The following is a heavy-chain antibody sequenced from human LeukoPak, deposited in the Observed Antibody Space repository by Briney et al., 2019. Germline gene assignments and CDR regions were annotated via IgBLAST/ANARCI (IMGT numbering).Heavy chain of an antibody. CDR1: GYTFTSYG. J-gene: IGHJ4*02. Sequence: EASVKVSCKASGYTFTSYGISWVRQAPGQGLEWMGWISAYNGNTNYAQKLQGRVTMTTDTSTSTAYMELRSLRSDDTAVYYCARGWRQYYYDSSGYYLFDYWGQGTLVTVSS. CDR2: ISAYNGNT. D-gene: IGHD3-22*01. CDR3: ARGWRQYYYDSSGYYLFDY. V-gene: IGHV1-18*01.